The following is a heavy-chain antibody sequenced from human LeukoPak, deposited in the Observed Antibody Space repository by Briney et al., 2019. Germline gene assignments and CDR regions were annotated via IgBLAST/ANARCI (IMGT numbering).Heavy chain of an antibody. CDR1: GFTFSGYW. V-gene: IGHV3-7*01. J-gene: IGHJ4*02. CDR3: ARDLYCSTTSCYVRNYFDY. D-gene: IGHD2-2*01. CDR2: IKQDGSEK. Sequence: GGSLRLSCAASGFTFSGYWMSWVRQAPGRGLEWVANIKQDGSEKYYVDSVKGRFTISRDNAKNSLYLQMDSLRAEDTAVYYCARDLYCSTTSCYVRNYFDYWGREPWSPSPQ.